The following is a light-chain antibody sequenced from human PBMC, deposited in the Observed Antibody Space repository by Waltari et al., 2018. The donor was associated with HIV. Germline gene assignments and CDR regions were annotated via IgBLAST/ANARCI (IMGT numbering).Light chain of an antibody. CDR2: ANN. CDR1: TSNIGKNF. Sequence: QSVLTQPPSVSAAPGQKVTFSCSGSTSNIGKNFVSCYQQLPEAAPKLIIYANNKRPAGVPDRFSGSKAATSATLAITGLQTGDEADYYCGTWDSSVSAGVFGGGTKLTVL. J-gene: IGLJ2*01. CDR3: GTWDSSVSAGV. V-gene: IGLV1-51*01.